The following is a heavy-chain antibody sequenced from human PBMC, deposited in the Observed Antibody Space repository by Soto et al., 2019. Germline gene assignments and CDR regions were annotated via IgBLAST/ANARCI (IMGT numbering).Heavy chain of an antibody. CDR1: GFTFRSFG. CDR3: AKVLPATGIEGGGDAFDI. V-gene: IGHV3-30*18. CDR2: ISYDGTNK. J-gene: IGHJ3*02. Sequence: AGGSLRLSCAASGFTFRSFGMHWIRQAPGKGLEWVALISYDGTNKYYADSVRGRFTISRDNSKNTLYLEMNTLRVEDTAVYYCAKVLPATGIEGGGDAFDIWGQGTMVTVSS. D-gene: IGHD1-26*01.